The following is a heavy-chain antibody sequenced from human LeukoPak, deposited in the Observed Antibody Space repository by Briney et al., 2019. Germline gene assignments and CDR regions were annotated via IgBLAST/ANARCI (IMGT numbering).Heavy chain of an antibody. CDR3: ARHLSTIFGVVIEPFDP. D-gene: IGHD3-3*01. CDR2: INHSGST. CDR1: GGSFSGYY. V-gene: IGHV4-34*01. J-gene: IGHJ5*02. Sequence: PSETLSLTCAVYGGSFSGYYWSWIRQPPGKGLEWIGEINHSGSTNYNPSLKSRVTISVGTSKNQFSLKLSSVTAADTAVYYCARHLSTIFGVVIEPFDPWGQGTLVTVSS.